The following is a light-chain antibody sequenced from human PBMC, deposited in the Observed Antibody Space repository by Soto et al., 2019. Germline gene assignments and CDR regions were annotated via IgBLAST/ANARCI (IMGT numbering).Light chain of an antibody. CDR1: QSISVW. Sequence: DIQMTQSPSTLSASVGDRVTITCRASQSISVWLAWYQQKPGKAPNLLIYKASSLESGVPSRFSGGGSGTEFTLTISSLQPDDFATYYCQQYNSFSSWTFGQGTKVDIK. J-gene: IGKJ1*01. CDR2: KAS. V-gene: IGKV1-5*03. CDR3: QQYNSFSSWT.